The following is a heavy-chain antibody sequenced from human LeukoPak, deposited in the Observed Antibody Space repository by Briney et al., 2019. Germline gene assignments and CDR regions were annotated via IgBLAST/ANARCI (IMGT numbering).Heavy chain of an antibody. CDR3: ARGPRDYGSGSCFDY. J-gene: IGHJ4*02. CDR1: GYTFTSYY. CDR2: INPSGGST. D-gene: IGHD3-10*01. Sequence: GASVKVSCKASGYTFTSYYMHWVRQAPGQGLEWMGIINPSGGSTSYAQKFQGRVTMTRDTSTSTVYMELSSLRSEDTAVYYCARGPRDYGSGSCFDYWGQGTLVTVSS. V-gene: IGHV1-46*01.